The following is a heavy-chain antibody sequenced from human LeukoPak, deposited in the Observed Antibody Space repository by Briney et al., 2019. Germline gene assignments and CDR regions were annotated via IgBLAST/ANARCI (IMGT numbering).Heavy chain of an antibody. J-gene: IGHJ4*02. CDR2: INDDGSTT. D-gene: IGHD3-22*01. CDR3: WQGGYFDY. CDR1: GFTFNSYW. V-gene: IGHV3-74*01. Sequence: PGGSLRLSCAASGFTFNSYWMHWVRQAPGKGLVWVSRINDDGSTTSHADSVKGRFTISRDNAKNTLYLQMNSLRAEDTAVYYCWQGGYFDYWGQGALVTVSS.